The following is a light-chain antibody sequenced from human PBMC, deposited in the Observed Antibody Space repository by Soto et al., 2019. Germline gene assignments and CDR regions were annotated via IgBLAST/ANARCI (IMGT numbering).Light chain of an antibody. CDR3: MQALQTPK. V-gene: IGKV2-28*01. Sequence: DIVMTQSPLSLPVTPGEPASISFRSSQSLLHSNGYNYLDWYLQKPGQSPQLLIYLGSNRASGVPDRFSGSGSGTDFTLKISRVEAEDVGVYYCMQALQTPKFGQGTKVEIK. CDR1: QSLLHSNGYNY. J-gene: IGKJ1*01. CDR2: LGS.